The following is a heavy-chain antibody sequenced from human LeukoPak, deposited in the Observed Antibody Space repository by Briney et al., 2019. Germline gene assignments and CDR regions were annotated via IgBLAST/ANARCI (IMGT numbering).Heavy chain of an antibody. V-gene: IGHV4-30-4*08. CDR3: ARAGNYDILTGYSLFAFDI. CDR2: IYYSGST. CDR1: GGSISSGDYY. D-gene: IGHD3-9*01. J-gene: IGHJ3*02. Sequence: SETLSLTCAVPGGSISSGDYYWSWIRQPPGKGLEWIGYIYYSGSTYYNPSLKSRVTISVDTSKNQFSLKLSSVTAADTAVYYCARAGNYDILTGYSLFAFDIWGQGTMVTVSS.